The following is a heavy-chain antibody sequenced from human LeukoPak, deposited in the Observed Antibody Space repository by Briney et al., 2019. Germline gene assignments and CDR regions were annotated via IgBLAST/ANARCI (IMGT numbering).Heavy chain of an antibody. CDR1: GFTFSESW. V-gene: IGHV3-7*01. CDR2: INHEGGGI. D-gene: IGHD1-1*01. J-gene: IGHJ6*02. Sequence: GGSLRLSCAASGFTFSESWMTWVRQVPGQGLEWVAHINHEGGGIQYVDSVKGRFTISRDNAKGSVYLQMNSLRAEDTAICHCATYINWVAGDVWGQGTTVIVSS. CDR3: ATYINWVAGDV.